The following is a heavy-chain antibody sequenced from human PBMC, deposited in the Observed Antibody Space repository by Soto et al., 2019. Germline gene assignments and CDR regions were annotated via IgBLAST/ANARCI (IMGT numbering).Heavy chain of an antibody. CDR2: IIPIFGTA. J-gene: IGHJ6*02. Sequence: SVKVSCKASGGTFSSYAISWVRQAPGQGLEWMGGIIPIFGTANYAQKFQGRVTITADESTSTAYMELSSLRSEDTAVYYCAGGNYYGSSYYYYRMDVWGQGTTVTVSS. V-gene: IGHV1-69*13. CDR1: GGTFSSYA. D-gene: IGHD3-10*01. CDR3: AGGNYYGSSYYYYRMDV.